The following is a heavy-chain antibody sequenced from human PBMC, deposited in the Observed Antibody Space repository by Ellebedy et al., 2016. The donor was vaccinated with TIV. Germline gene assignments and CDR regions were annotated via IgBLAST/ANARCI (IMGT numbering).Heavy chain of an antibody. CDR3: AKTGSKWYGEAFDI. V-gene: IGHV3-30*04. CDR1: GFTFSAYP. D-gene: IGHD3-10*01. J-gene: IGHJ3*02. Sequence: GGSLRLXCVASGFTFSAYPMHWVRQTPGKGLEWVALIANDGGDKFYADSVKGRFTISRDNFRNMLYLQINNLRVEDAAVYFCAKTGSKWYGEAFDIWGQGTTITVSS. CDR2: IANDGGDK.